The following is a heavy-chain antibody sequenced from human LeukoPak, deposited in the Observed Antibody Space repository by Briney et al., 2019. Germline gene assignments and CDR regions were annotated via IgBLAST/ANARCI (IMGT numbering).Heavy chain of an antibody. Sequence: SETLSLTCTVSGGSLSSYYWSWIRQPAGTGLEWIGRIHSSGSTNFNPSLKSRVTMSVDTSKNQFSLNLSSVTAADTAMYYCARDIVYNWSHWYFDLWGRGTLVTVSS. CDR2: IHSSGST. CDR1: GGSLSSYY. D-gene: IGHD1-20*01. CDR3: ARDIVYNWSHWYFDL. V-gene: IGHV4-4*07. J-gene: IGHJ2*01.